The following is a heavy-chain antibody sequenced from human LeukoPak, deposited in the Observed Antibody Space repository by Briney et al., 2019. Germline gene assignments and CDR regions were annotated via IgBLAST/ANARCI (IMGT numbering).Heavy chain of an antibody. CDR3: ARGVEFQDYDFWSIKFGP. J-gene: IGHJ5*02. V-gene: IGHV4-30-2*01. CDR1: GGSISSGGYS. CDR2: IYHSGST. Sequence: SQTLSLTCAVSGGSISSGGYSWSWIRQPPGKGLEWIGYIYHSGSTYYNPSLKSRVTISVDRSKNQFSLKLSSVTAADTAVYYCARGVEFQDYDFWSIKFGPWGQGTLVTVSS. D-gene: IGHD3-3*01.